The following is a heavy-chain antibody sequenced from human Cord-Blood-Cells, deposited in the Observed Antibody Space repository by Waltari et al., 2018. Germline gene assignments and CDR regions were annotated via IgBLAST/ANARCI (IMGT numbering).Heavy chain of an antibody. CDR1: GFTFSNAW. V-gene: IGHV3-15*01. CDR3: TTGIQLSEYSSPPPTDY. CDR2: IKSKTDGGTT. D-gene: IGHD6-6*01. Sequence: EVQLVESGGGLVKPGGSLRLSCAASGFTFSNAWMSWVRQAPGKGLEWVGRIKSKTDGGTTDYAAPVKGRFTISRDDSKNTLYLQMNSLKTEDTAVYYCTTGIQLSEYSSPPPTDYWGQGTLVTVSS. J-gene: IGHJ4*02.